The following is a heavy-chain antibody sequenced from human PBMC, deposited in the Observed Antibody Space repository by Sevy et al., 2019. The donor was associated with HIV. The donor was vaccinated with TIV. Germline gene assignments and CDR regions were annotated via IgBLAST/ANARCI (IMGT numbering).Heavy chain of an antibody. CDR1: GFTFSIYA. V-gene: IGHV3-23*01. CDR3: SKGWVLGTYYTGDFDY. D-gene: IGHD3-10*01. J-gene: IGHJ4*02. Sequence: GGSLRLSCAASGFTFSIYAMSWVRQAPGKGLEWVSVISITGGSTYYADSVKGRFTISRDNSKNTLYLQMNTLRAEDTAGYYWSKGWVLGTYYTGDFDYWGQGTLVTVSS. CDR2: ISITGGST.